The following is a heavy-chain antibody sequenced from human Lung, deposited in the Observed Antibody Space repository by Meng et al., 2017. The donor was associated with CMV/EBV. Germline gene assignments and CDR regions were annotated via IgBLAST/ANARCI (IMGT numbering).Heavy chain of an antibody. D-gene: IGHD2-2*01. CDR2: ITGSGDDT. V-gene: IGHV3-23*01. CDR3: AKAGGYCTGASCYPNWFDP. CDR1: GFXFSTYA. Sequence: GGSXRLXCAASGFXFSTYAMSWVRQAPGKRLEWLSAITGSGDDTYYADSVRGRFTISRDNSKNTLSLQMNSLRAEDTALYYCAKAGGYCTGASCYPNWFDPWXLGAXVTVSS. J-gene: IGHJ5*02.